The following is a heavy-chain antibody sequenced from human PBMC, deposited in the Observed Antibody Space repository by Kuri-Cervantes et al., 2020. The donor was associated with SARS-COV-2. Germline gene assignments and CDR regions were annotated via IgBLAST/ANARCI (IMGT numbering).Heavy chain of an antibody. CDR2: IYYSGST. CDR3: ARDGTPKSWGSAFDI. J-gene: IGHJ3*02. Sequence: ETLSLTCTVSGGSISSSSYYWGWIRQPPGKGLEWIGSIYYSGSTYYNPSLKSRVTISVDTSKNQFSLKLSSVTAAVTAVYYCARDGTPKSWGSAFDIWGQGTMVTVSS. CDR1: GGSISSSSYY. V-gene: IGHV4-39*07. D-gene: IGHD7-27*01.